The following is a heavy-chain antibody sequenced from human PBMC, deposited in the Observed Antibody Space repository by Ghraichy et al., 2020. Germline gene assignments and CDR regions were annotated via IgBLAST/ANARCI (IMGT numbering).Heavy chain of an antibody. CDR3: ARWYCTSSICYAPYGMDV. J-gene: IGHJ6*02. Sequence: GGSLRLSCSASGFSLSSYWMSWVRQAPGKGLEWVANINQDGSQKYYADSVKGRFTISRDNAKNSLYLQMNSLRAEDTAVYYCARWYCTSSICYAPYGMDVWGQGTTVPVSS. CDR2: INQDGSQK. D-gene: IGHD2-2*01. CDR1: GFSLSSYW. V-gene: IGHV3-7*04.